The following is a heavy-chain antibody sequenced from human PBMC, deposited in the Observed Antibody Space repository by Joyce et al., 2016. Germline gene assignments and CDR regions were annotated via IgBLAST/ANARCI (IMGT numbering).Heavy chain of an antibody. J-gene: IGHJ4*02. CDR3: LKGRGKDGGIDH. CDR2: ISSSGGST. V-gene: IGHV3-23*01. Sequence: EVQLLESGGGLAQPGGSLRVSCVASGFTFSNYAMTWVRQAPGKGLEWVSLISSSGGSTHYADSLKGRLTISRDNSKNRLYLQMNSLRADDTAIYYCLKGRGKDGGIDHWGQGTLVTVSS. CDR1: GFTFSNYA. D-gene: IGHD3-10*01.